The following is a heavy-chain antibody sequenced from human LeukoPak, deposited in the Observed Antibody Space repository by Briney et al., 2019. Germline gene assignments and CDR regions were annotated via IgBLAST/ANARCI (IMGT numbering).Heavy chain of an antibody. CDR3: AKDRYTSGHDAFDI. CDR1: GFTFSTYA. Sequence: GGSLRLSCAASGFTFSTYALRWVRQAPGKGLEWVSGISGSGGSSYFADSVKGRFTISRDNSKNTLYLQMNSLRAEDTAVYYCAKDRYTSGHDAFDIWGQGTMVTVSS. V-gene: IGHV3-23*01. D-gene: IGHD6-19*01. CDR2: ISGSGGSS. J-gene: IGHJ3*02.